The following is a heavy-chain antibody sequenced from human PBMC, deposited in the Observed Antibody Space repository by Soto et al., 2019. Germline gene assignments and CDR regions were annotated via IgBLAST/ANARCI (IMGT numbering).Heavy chain of an antibody. V-gene: IGHV3-21*01. CDR2: ISSSSSYI. Sequence: GGSLRLSCAASGFTFSSYSMNWVRQAPGKGLEWVSSISSSSSYIYYADSVKGRFTISRDNAKKSLYLQMNILRAEDTAVYYCARAQLTGLWFGEFGFDYWGQGTLVTVSS. CDR1: GFTFSSYS. J-gene: IGHJ4*02. D-gene: IGHD3-10*01. CDR3: ARAQLTGLWFGEFGFDY.